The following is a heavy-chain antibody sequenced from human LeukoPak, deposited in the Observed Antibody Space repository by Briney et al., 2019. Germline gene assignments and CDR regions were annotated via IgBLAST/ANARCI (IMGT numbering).Heavy chain of an antibody. V-gene: IGHV3-23*05. J-gene: IGHJ4*02. Sequence: GGSLRLSCAASGFTFSGYAMNWVRQAPGKGLEWVSLIFASGSTTKYADSVKGRFNISRDNAKNSLYLQMNSLRGEDTAVYYCAPEPSYCSGGSCSFFGFDYWGQGTLVTVSS. CDR1: GFTFSGYA. CDR2: IFASGSTT. CDR3: APEPSYCSGGSCSFFGFDY. D-gene: IGHD2-15*01.